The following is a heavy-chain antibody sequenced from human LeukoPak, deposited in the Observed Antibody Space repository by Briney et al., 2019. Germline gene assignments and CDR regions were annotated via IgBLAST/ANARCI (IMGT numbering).Heavy chain of an antibody. Sequence: KAGGSLRLSCAASGFTFSSYSMNWVRQAPGKGLEWVSSISSSSSYIYYADSVKGRFTISRDNSKNTLYLQMNSLRAEDTAVYYCAKDMATVTIVFLSCFDYWGQGTLVTVSS. CDR2: ISSSSSYI. CDR3: AKDMATVTIVFLSCFDY. D-gene: IGHD4-17*01. V-gene: IGHV3-21*04. J-gene: IGHJ4*02. CDR1: GFTFSSYS.